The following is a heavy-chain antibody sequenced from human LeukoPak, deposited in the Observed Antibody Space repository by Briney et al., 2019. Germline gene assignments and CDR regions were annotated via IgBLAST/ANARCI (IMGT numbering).Heavy chain of an antibody. CDR1: GFTFRNYW. D-gene: IGHD1-7*01. Sequence: GGSLRLSCAASGFTFRNYWMNWVRQAPGKGLEWVASINQEGSEIHYVDSVKGRFTISRDNAKTSLYLQMDSLRDDDTAVYYCARDRYTRTSDYWGQGTLVTVSS. CDR2: INQEGSEI. V-gene: IGHV3-7*04. J-gene: IGHJ4*02. CDR3: ARDRYTRTSDY.